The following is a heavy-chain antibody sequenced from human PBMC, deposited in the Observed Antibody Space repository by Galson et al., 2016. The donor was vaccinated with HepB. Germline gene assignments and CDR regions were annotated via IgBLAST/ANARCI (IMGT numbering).Heavy chain of an antibody. Sequence: SLRLSCAASGFTFSDYNMNWVRQAPGMGLEWISYVSTASSTKYYAASVTGRFTISRDNAKKLLYLQMNSLRDEDTAVYYCARGDVRGDYPWWDYYYGMDVWGQGTTVTVSS. CDR3: ARGDVRGDYPWWDYYYGMDV. V-gene: IGHV3-48*02. J-gene: IGHJ6*02. CDR2: VSTASSTK. D-gene: IGHD4-17*01. CDR1: GFTFSDYN.